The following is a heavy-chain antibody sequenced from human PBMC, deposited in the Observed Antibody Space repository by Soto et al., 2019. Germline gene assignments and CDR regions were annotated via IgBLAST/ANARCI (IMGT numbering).Heavy chain of an antibody. CDR3: AKGRRFPNMYDYDSNP. J-gene: IGHJ5*02. Sequence: EVQLLESGGGLVQPGGSLRLSCAASGFTFSSYAMSWVRQAPGKGLEWVSAISGSGGSTYYADSVKGRFTISRDNSKNTLYLQMNSLRAEDTAVYYCAKGRRFPNMYDYDSNPWGQGTLVTVSS. D-gene: IGHD3-22*01. CDR2: ISGSGGST. CDR1: GFTFSSYA. V-gene: IGHV3-23*01.